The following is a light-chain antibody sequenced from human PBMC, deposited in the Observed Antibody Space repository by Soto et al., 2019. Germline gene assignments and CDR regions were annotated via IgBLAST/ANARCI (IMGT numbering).Light chain of an antibody. CDR2: AAS. J-gene: IGKJ2*01. Sequence: EIVLTQSPGTLSLSPGERATLSCRASQSVSSSFLTWYQQKPGQAPRLLIYAASSRATGIPDRFSGSGSGTDFSLTISRLEPEDFAVYYCHQYDGSPYTLGQGTKLET. CDR3: HQYDGSPYT. CDR1: QSVSSSF. V-gene: IGKV3-20*01.